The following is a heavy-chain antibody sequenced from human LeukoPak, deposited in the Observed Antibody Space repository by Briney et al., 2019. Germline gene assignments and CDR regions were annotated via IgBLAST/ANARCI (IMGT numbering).Heavy chain of an antibody. CDR1: GFIFGTYW. J-gene: IGHJ4*02. D-gene: IGHD3-10*01. CDR3: TRDRGWQSFDY. Sequence: GGSLRLSCAASGFIFGTYWMTWVRQAPGKGLERVANIKLDGSEKYYMDSVKGRFTISRDNAKNSLYLQMNSLRAEDTAVYYCTRDRGWQSFDYWGQGTLVTVSS. CDR2: IKLDGSEK. V-gene: IGHV3-7*01.